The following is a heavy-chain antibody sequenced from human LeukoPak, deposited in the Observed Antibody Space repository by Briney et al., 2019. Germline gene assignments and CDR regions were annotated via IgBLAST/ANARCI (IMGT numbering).Heavy chain of an antibody. CDR2: SYYSGST. V-gene: IGHV4-39*01. Sequence: ETLSLPCTVACGSIISSSYNWGWIRAPPGKVLEWTGISYYSGSTYYNPSLKSRFIISVDTSKNQFSLKMSSVIAADTAVYYFASRYYGSGINWFDPWGQGTLVTVSS. D-gene: IGHD3-10*01. CDR1: CGSIISSSYN. CDR3: ASRYYGSGINWFDP. J-gene: IGHJ5*02.